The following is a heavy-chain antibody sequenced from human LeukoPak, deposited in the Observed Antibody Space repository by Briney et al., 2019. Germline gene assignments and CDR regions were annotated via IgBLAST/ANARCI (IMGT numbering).Heavy chain of an antibody. V-gene: IGHV3-30*02. Sequence: GGSLRLSCAASGFAFSSYGMHWVRQAPGKGLEWVAFIRYDGSNKYYADAVKGRFTISRDNSKNTLYLQMNSLRAEDTAVYYCAKDGPLNYDILTGYQYYFDYWGQGTLVTVSS. CDR2: IRYDGSNK. CDR3: AKDGPLNYDILTGYQYYFDY. J-gene: IGHJ4*02. D-gene: IGHD3-9*01. CDR1: GFAFSSYG.